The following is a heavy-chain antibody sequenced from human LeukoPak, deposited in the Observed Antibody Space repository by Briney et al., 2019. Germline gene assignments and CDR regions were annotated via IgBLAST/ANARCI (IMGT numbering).Heavy chain of an antibody. CDR3: AKDLGDIVVAPAAIVSGAFDI. CDR2: ISYDGSNK. CDR1: GFTFSSYG. D-gene: IGHD2-2*01. V-gene: IGHV3-30*18. J-gene: IGHJ3*02. Sequence: PGGSLRLSCAASGFTFSSYGMHWVRQAPGKGLEWVAVISYDGSNKYYADSVKGRFTISRDNSKNTLYLQMNSLRAEDTAVYYCAKDLGDIVVAPAAIVSGAFDIWGQGTMVTVSS.